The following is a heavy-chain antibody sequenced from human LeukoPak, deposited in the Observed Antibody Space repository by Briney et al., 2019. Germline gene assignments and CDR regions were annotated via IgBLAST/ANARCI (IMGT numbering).Heavy chain of an antibody. CDR1: GFTFSSYA. V-gene: IGHV3-23*01. Sequence: GGSLRLSCAASGFTFSSYAMSWVRQAPGMGLEWVSAISASGGKTYNADSVKGRFTLSRDNSKNTLYLQMNSLTAEDTAVYYCAKGRICSGANCYSTAPGCWGQGTLVTVSS. D-gene: IGHD2-15*01. CDR3: AKGRICSGANCYSTAPGC. J-gene: IGHJ4*02. CDR2: ISASGGKT.